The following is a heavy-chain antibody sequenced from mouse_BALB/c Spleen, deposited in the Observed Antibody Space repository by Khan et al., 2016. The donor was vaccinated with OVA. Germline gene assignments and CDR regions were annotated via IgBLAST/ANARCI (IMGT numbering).Heavy chain of an antibody. CDR2: INPTSGHT. V-gene: IGHV1-7*01. CDR3: ARDRCDY. Sequence: VQLQQSGAELAKPGASVKMSCKASGYTFSNYWIHWVKQRPGQGLEWIGYINPTSGHTQYNQTFNEKATLTTDKSYSTAYMQLSSLTSEDAAIYYCARDRCDYWGQGTTLTVSS. J-gene: IGHJ2*01. CDR1: GYTFSNYW.